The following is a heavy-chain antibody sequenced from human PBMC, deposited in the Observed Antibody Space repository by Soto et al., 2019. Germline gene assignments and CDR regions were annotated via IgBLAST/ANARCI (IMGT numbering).Heavy chain of an antibody. V-gene: IGHV3-30-3*01. D-gene: IGHD3-22*01. J-gene: IGHJ3*02. CDR1: GFTFSSYA. CDR3: ALIVVAAHDAFDI. CDR2: ISYDGSNK. Sequence: QVQLVESGGGVVQPGRSLRLSCAASGFTFSSYAMHWVRQAPGKGLEWVAVISYDGSNKYYADSVKGRFTISRDNSKNTLYLQMNSLRAEDTAVYYCALIVVAAHDAFDIWGQGTMVTVSS.